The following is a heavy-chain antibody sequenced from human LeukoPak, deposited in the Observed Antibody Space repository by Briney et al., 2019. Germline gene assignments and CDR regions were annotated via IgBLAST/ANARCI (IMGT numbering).Heavy chain of an antibody. Sequence: SGTLSLTCTVSGGSSSSSSYYWGWIRQPPGKGLEWIGSIYYSGSTYYNPSLKSRVNISVDTSKNQFSLRLSSVTAADTAVYYCARRPLEYSTSSFDYWGQGTLVTVSS. CDR1: GGSSSSSSYY. J-gene: IGHJ4*02. V-gene: IGHV4-39*01. CDR3: ARRPLEYSTSSFDY. D-gene: IGHD6-6*01. CDR2: IYYSGST.